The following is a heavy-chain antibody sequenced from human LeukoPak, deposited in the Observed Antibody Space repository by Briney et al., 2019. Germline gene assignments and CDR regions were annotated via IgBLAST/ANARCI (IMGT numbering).Heavy chain of an antibody. CDR2: ISYDGSNK. D-gene: IGHD6-13*01. CDR1: GFTFSSYA. J-gene: IGHJ4*02. V-gene: IGHV3-30-3*01. Sequence: GGSLRLSCAASGFTFSSYAMHWVRQAPGKGLEWVAVISYDGSNKYYADSVKGRFTISRDNSKNTLYLQMNSLRAEDTAVYYCAKVMGIAAAGRPFDYWGQGTLVTVSS. CDR3: AKVMGIAAAGRPFDY.